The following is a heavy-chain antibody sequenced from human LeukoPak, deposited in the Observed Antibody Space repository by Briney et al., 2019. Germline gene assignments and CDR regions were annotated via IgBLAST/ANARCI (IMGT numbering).Heavy chain of an antibody. Sequence: SQTLSLTCAIPGDSVSSNSAAWNWIRQSPSRGLEWLGRTYYRSKWYNDYAVSVKSRITINPDTSKNQFSLQLNSVTPEDTAVYYCASLGYWGDWGFVDVWGQGTTVTVSS. CDR3: ASLGYWGDWGFVDV. CDR1: GDSVSSNSAA. J-gene: IGHJ6*02. D-gene: IGHD2-15*01. V-gene: IGHV6-1*01. CDR2: TYYRSKWYN.